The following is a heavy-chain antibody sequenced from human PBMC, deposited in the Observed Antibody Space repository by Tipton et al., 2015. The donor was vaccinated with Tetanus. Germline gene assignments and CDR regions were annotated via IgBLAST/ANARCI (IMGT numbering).Heavy chain of an antibody. V-gene: IGHV3-53*01. CDR2: LYSGGGP. J-gene: IGHJ4*02. D-gene: IGHD2-21*02. Sequence: GSLRLSCAASGFTSESHYMHWVRQTPGKGLVWISVLYSGGGPNYADSVKGRFTISRDNSKNTLYLQMNSLRVEDTAIYYCARAPRYCGGDCYHFDYWGQGTLVTVSS. CDR3: ARAPRYCGGDCYHFDY. CDR1: GFTSESHY.